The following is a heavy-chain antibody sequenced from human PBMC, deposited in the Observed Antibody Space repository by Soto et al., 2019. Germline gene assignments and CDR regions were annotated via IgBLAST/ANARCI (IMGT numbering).Heavy chain of an antibody. CDR3: AREGDLDTALFDY. D-gene: IGHD5-18*01. CDR1: GYTFTGYY. J-gene: IGHJ4*02. Sequence: GASVKVSCKASGYTFTGYYMHWVRQAPGQGLEWMGWINPNSGGTNYAQKFQGRVTMTRDTSISTAYMELSRLRSDDTAVYYCAREGDLDTALFDYWGQGTLVTVSS. CDR2: INPNSGGT. V-gene: IGHV1-2*02.